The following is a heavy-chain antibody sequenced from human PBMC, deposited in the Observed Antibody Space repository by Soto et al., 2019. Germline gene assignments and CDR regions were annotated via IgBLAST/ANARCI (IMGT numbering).Heavy chain of an antibody. Sequence: QVQLVQSGAEVKKPGASVKVSCKASGYTFTRYDINWVRQATGQGLEWMGWMNPNSGNTGYAQKFQGRVTMTRDTCIYTAYRELSSLRSEDTAVYYCARGKREHDILTDSYYYYMDVWGKGTTVTVSS. D-gene: IGHD3-9*01. J-gene: IGHJ6*03. V-gene: IGHV1-8*01. CDR1: GYTFTRYD. CDR3: ARGKREHDILTDSYYYYMDV. CDR2: MNPNSGNT.